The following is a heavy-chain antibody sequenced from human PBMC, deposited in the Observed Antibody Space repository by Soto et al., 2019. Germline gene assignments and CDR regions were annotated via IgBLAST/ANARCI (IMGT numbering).Heavy chain of an antibody. J-gene: IGHJ3*02. CDR3: ARDLSKRITIFGVDPPSAFDI. CDR1: GYTFTSYG. Sequence: ASVKVSCKASGYTFTSYGISWVRQAPGQGLEWMGRISAYNGNTNYAQKLQGRVTMTTDTSTSTAYMELRSLRSDDTAVYYCARDLSKRITIFGVDPPSAFDIWGQGTMVTVS. D-gene: IGHD3-3*01. CDR2: ISAYNGNT. V-gene: IGHV1-18*01.